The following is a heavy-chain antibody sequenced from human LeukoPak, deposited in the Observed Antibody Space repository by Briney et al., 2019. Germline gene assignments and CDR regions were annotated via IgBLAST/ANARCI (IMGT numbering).Heavy chain of an antibody. Sequence: SETLSLTCTVSGGSISSSSFYWGWIRQPPGKGLEWIGSIYYSGSTYYNPSLKSRVTISVDTSKNQFSLKLSSVTAADTAVYYCARDRWSSWYDYWGQGTLVTVSS. CDR3: ARDRWSSWYDY. CDR1: GGSISSSSFY. D-gene: IGHD6-13*01. V-gene: IGHV4-39*07. J-gene: IGHJ4*02. CDR2: IYYSGST.